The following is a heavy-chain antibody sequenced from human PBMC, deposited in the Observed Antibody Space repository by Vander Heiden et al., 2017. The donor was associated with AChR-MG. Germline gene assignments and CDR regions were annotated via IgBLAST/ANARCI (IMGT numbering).Heavy chain of an antibody. CDR3: ARGDDILTGPYYGMDV. CDR1: AFTFSSYG. D-gene: IGHD3-9*01. CDR2: IWYDGSNK. Sequence: QVQLLASGGGVVQPGRSLRLSCAASAFTFSSYGMHWVRQAPGKGLEWVAVIWYDGSNKYYADSVKGRFTISRDNSKNTLYLQMNSRRAEDTAVYYCARGDDILTGPYYGMDVWGQGTTVTVSS. J-gene: IGHJ6*02. V-gene: IGHV3-33*01.